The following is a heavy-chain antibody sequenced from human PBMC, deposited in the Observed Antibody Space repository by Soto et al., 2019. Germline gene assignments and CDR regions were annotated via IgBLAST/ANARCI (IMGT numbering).Heavy chain of an antibody. J-gene: IGHJ4*02. CDR1: GFTFSSYA. V-gene: IGHV3-30-3*01. CDR3: ARKDPDCGGDDY. D-gene: IGHD4-17*01. Sequence: QVQLVESGGGVVQPGRSLRLSCAASGFTFSSYAMHWVRQAPGKGLEWVAVISYDGSNKYYADSVKGRFTISRDNSKNTLYLQMNSLRAEDTAVYYGARKDPDCGGDDYWGQGTLVTVSS. CDR2: ISYDGSNK.